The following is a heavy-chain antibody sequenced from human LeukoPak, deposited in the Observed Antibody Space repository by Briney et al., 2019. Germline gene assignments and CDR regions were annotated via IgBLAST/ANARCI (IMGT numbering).Heavy chain of an antibody. CDR1: ACSISSYD. CDR2: INYSRRT. V-gene: IGHV4-59*08. CDR3: GRQAPLPPRVDNAFDI. D-gene: IGHD6-6*01. Sequence: SETLSLNCTVTACSISSYDWSWIRQPPGKGLEGSWYINYSRRTNYNTSLKSRITTSVDTSKNPFSLRRSSVTAADPAVYYWGRQAPLPPRVDNAFDIWGQGAMVTVSS. J-gene: IGHJ3*02.